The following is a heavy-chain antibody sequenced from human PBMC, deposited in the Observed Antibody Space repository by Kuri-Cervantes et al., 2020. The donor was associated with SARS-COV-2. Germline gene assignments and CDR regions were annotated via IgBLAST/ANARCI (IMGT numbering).Heavy chain of an antibody. CDR2: IYHSGST. CDR1: GYSISSGYY. Sequence: GSLRLSWAVSGYSISSGYYWGWLRHPPGKGLKWIGSIYHSGSTYYNPSLKSRVTISVDTTKNQFSLKLSPVTAADTDVYYCARHRDSISWYGRGAFDYWGQETLVTVSS. D-gene: IGHD6-13*01. J-gene: IGHJ4*02. CDR3: ARHRDSISWYGRGAFDY. V-gene: IGHV4-38-2*01.